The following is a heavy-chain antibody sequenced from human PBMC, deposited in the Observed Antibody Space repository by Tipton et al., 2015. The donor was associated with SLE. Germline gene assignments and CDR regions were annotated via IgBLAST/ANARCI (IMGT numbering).Heavy chain of an antibody. CDR3: ARPLAVAGRGWFDP. D-gene: IGHD6-19*01. Sequence: SLRLSCAASGFTFSSYWMSWVRQAPGKGLEWVANIKQDGSEKYYVDSVKGRFTISRDNAKNSLYLQMNSLRAEDTAVYYCARPLAVAGRGWFDPWGQGTLVTVSS. CDR2: IKQDGSEK. J-gene: IGHJ5*02. CDR1: GFTFSSYW. V-gene: IGHV3-7*01.